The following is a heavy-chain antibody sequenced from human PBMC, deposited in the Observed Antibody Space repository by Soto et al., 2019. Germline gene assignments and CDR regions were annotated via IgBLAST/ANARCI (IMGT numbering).Heavy chain of an antibody. D-gene: IGHD2-8*01. V-gene: IGHV4-59*01. Sequence: PSETLSLTCTVSGGSISNFYWSWIRQPPGKGLEWIGYISYSGNTNYNPSLKIRVSISVDTSKNQLSLNLTPVTAADTAVYYCARAPMVLSRSYFDSWGQGTPVTSPQ. CDR2: ISYSGNT. CDR1: GGSISNFY. J-gene: IGHJ4*02. CDR3: ARAPMVLSRSYFDS.